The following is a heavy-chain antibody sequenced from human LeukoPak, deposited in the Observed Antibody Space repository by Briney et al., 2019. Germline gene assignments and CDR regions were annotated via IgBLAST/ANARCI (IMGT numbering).Heavy chain of an antibody. J-gene: IGHJ5*02. V-gene: IGHV3-9*01. CDR1: GFTFDDYA. D-gene: IGHD5-18*01. Sequence: PGGSLRLSCAASGFTFDDYAMHWVRQAPGKGLEWVSGISWNSGSIGYADSVKGRFTISRDNAKNSLYLQMNSLRAEDTAVYYCAKDRVYSYANWFDPWGQGTLVTVSS. CDR3: AKDRVYSYANWFDP. CDR2: ISWNSGSI.